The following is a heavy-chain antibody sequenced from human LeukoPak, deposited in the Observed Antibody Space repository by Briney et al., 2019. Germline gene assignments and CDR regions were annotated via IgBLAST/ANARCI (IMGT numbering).Heavy chain of an antibody. D-gene: IGHD3-22*01. Sequence: SGGSLRLSCAASGFTFSSYWMSWVRQAPGKGLEWVANIKQDGSEKYYVDSVKGRFTISRDNAKNSLYLRMNSLRAEDTAVYYCARGWVGYDSSGYYYPHFDYWGQGTLVTVSS. V-gene: IGHV3-7*01. CDR2: IKQDGSEK. J-gene: IGHJ4*02. CDR1: GFTFSSYW. CDR3: ARGWVGYDSSGYYYPHFDY.